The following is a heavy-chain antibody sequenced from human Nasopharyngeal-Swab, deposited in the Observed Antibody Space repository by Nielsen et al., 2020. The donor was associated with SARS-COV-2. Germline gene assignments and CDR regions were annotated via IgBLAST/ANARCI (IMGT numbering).Heavy chain of an antibody. Sequence: GESLKISCAASGSTFSSYWMSWVRQAPGKGLEWVANIKQDGSEKYYVDSVKGRFTISRDNAKNSLYLQMNSLRAEDTAVYYCARDRIYYGMDVWGQGTTVTVSS. CDR3: ARDRIYYGMDV. CDR2: IKQDGSEK. J-gene: IGHJ6*02. V-gene: IGHV3-7*01. CDR1: GSTFSSYW.